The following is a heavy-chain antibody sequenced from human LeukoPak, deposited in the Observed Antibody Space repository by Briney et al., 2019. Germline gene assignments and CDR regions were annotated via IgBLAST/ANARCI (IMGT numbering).Heavy chain of an antibody. CDR3: AKDVTFGGVIVQRREDHFDY. CDR2: ISGSGGST. V-gene: IGHV3-23*01. J-gene: IGHJ4*02. D-gene: IGHD3-16*02. Sequence: GGSLRLSCAASGFTFSHYGMTWVRQAPGKGLEWVSAISGSGGSTYYAGSVKGRFTISRDNSKNTLYLQMNSLRADDTAVYYCAKDVTFGGVIVQRREDHFDYWGQGTLVTVSS. CDR1: GFTFSHYG.